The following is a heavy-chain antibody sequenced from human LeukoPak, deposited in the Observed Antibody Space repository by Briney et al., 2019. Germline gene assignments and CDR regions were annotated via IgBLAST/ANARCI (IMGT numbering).Heavy chain of an antibody. D-gene: IGHD3-10*01. J-gene: IGHJ4*02. CDR3: ARGGLWFGEPFDY. Sequence: GGSLRLSCAASGFTFSSYDMHWVRQATGKGLEWVSAIGTTGDTYYPGSVKGRFTISRENARNSLYLHMNSLRAGDTAVYYCARGGLWFGEPFDYWGQGTLVTVSS. CDR1: GFTFSSYD. CDR2: IGTTGDT. V-gene: IGHV3-13*01.